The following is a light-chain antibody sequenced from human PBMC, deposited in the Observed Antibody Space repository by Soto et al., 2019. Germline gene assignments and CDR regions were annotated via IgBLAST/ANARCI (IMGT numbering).Light chain of an antibody. CDR3: LLAYSGGRV. V-gene: IGLV7-46*01. CDR1: DGPVTSNHY. CDR2: DTT. Sequence: QAVVTQEHSLTVSPGGTGTLTCGSSDGPVTSNHYPYWYQQRPGQVPRTLIYDTTNRQSWAPARFSGSLVGVKAALTLSGAQNEDEDDYYCLLAYSGGRVFGGGTQLTVL. J-gene: IGLJ2*01.